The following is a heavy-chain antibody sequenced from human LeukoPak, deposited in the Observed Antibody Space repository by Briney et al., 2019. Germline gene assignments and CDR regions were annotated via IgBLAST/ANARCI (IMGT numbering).Heavy chain of an antibody. CDR3: ARRVGATGEVDY. Sequence: SETLSLTCTVSGGSISSGDYYWSWIRQPPGKGLEWIGYIYYSGSTYYNPSLKSRVTISVDTSKNQFSLKLSSVTAADTAVYYCARRVGATGEVDYWGQGTLVTVSS. J-gene: IGHJ4*02. V-gene: IGHV4-30-4*01. CDR2: IYYSGST. CDR1: GGSISSGDYY. D-gene: IGHD1-26*01.